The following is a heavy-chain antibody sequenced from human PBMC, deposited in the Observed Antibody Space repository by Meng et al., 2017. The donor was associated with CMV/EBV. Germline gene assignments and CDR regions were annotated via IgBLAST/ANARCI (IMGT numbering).Heavy chain of an antibody. D-gene: IGHD2-2*02. CDR2: ISGSGGST. CDR3: AKGLGIVVVPAAIWGSSSSGGGNWFDP. J-gene: IGHJ5*02. V-gene: IGHV3-23*01. Sequence: GGSLRLSCAASGLIVSRNYMSWVRQAPGKGLEWVSAISGSGGSTYYADSVKGRFTISRDNSKNTLYLQMNSLRAEDTAVYYCAKGLGIVVVPAAIWGSSSSGGGNWFDPWGQGTLVTVSS. CDR1: GLIVSRNY.